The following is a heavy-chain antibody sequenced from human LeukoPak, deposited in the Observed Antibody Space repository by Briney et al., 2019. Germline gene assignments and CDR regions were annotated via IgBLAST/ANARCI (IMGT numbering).Heavy chain of an antibody. V-gene: IGHV4-38-2*02. D-gene: IGHD3-10*01. CDR1: RYDINSVYY. J-gene: IGHJ4*02. CDR3: ARAGGYYGSGSFLDY. CDR2: IYHSGST. Sequence: SETLSLTCTVSRYDINSVYYWGWIRQPPGKGLEWIGSIYHSGSTYYNASLKSRVTISMDTSRSKFSLNLNSVTAADTAVYYCARAGGYYGSGSFLDYWGQGLLVTVSS.